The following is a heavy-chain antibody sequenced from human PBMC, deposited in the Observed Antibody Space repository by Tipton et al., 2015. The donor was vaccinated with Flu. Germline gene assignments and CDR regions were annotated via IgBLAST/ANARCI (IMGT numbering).Heavy chain of an antibody. CDR2: INPNSGGT. CDR1: GYTLTGYY. Sequence: QSGAEMKKPGVSVKVSCKASGYTLTGYYMHWVRQAPGQGLEWMGWINPNSGGTNSAQTFQGRVTMTRETSINTAYMEMTSLTSDDTAVYYCATVKPTGYLGTAAGWFDTWGQGTLVSVSS. D-gene: IGHD6-13*01. J-gene: IGHJ5*02. V-gene: IGHV1-2*02. CDR3: ATVKPTGYLGTAAGWFDT.